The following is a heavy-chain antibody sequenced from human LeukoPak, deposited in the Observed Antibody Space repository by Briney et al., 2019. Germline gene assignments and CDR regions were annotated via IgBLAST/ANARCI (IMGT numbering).Heavy chain of an antibody. Sequence: SEALSLTCTVSGDSISSSNCYWGWIRQPPGKGLEWIGSIYFSGGTYYNASLKSRVTISVDTSKNQFSLKLSSVTAADTAIYYCAREAFTYYYGSGAFDPWGQGTLVTVSS. D-gene: IGHD3-10*01. CDR1: GDSISSSNCY. CDR3: AREAFTYYYGSGAFDP. J-gene: IGHJ5*02. CDR2: IYFSGGT. V-gene: IGHV4-39*07.